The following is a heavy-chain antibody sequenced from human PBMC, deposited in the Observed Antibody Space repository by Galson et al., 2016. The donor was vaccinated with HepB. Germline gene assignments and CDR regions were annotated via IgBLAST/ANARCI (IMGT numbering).Heavy chain of an antibody. CDR2: INSDGSGI. CDR1: GFTFRNYW. CDR3: AKAYGSGSSFYYYYGMDV. V-gene: IGHV3-74*01. J-gene: IGHJ6*02. D-gene: IGHD3-10*01. Sequence: SLRLSCAASGFTFRNYWMHWVRQVPREGLVWVARINSDGSGINYADSVKGRFTISRDNAKNTLYLQMNSLRAEDTAVYYCAKAYGSGSSFYYYYGMDVWSQGTTVTVSS.